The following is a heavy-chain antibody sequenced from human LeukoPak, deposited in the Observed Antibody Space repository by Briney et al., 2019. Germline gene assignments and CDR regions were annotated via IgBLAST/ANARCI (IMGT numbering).Heavy chain of an antibody. V-gene: IGHV3-21*01. Sequence: PGGSLRLSCAASGSTFSSYSMNWVRQAPGKGLEWVSSISSSSSYIYYADSVKGRFTISRDNAKNSLYLQMNSLRAEDTAVYYCARDPSVGVYDYVWGSYRWSDYWGQGTLVTVSS. CDR3: ARDPSVGVYDYVWGSYRWSDY. D-gene: IGHD3-16*02. J-gene: IGHJ4*02. CDR2: ISSSSSYI. CDR1: GSTFSSYS.